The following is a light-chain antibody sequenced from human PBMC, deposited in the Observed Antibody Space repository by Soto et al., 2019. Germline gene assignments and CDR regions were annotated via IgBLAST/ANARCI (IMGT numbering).Light chain of an antibody. V-gene: IGKV4-1*01. Sequence: DIVMTQSPDSLAVSLDARATINCKSSQSVLYSSNNKNYLAWYQQKPGQPPKLLIYWASTRESGVPDRFSGSGSGTDFTLTISSLQAEDVAVHYCQQYYSTPGATLGGGTKVEIK. CDR1: QSVLYSSNNKNY. CDR3: QQYYSTPGAT. J-gene: IGKJ4*01. CDR2: WAS.